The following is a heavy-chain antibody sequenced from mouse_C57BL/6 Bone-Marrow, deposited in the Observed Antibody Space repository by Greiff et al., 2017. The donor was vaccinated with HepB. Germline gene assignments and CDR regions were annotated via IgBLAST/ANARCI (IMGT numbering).Heavy chain of an antibody. CDR1: GYAFSSSW. CDR2: IYPGDGDT. CDR3: AGHYGSPLFAY. J-gene: IGHJ3*01. Sequence: VKLMESGPELVKPGASVKISCKASGYAFSSSWMNWVKQRPGKGLEWIGRIYPGDGDTNYNGKFKGKATLTADKSSSTAYMQLSSLTSEDSAVYFCAGHYGSPLFAYWGQGTLVTVSA. V-gene: IGHV1-82*01. D-gene: IGHD1-1*01.